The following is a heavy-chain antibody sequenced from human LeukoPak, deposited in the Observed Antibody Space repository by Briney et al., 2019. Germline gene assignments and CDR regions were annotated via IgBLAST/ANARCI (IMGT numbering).Heavy chain of an antibody. CDR2: ISGSGGST. D-gene: IGHD2-15*01. CDR3: ARVQYCSGGNCLIDYYYYMDV. J-gene: IGHJ6*03. CDR1: GFTFSSYG. V-gene: IGHV3-23*01. Sequence: GALRLSCAASGFTFSSYGMSWVRQAPGKGLEWVSAISGSGGSTYYADSVKGRFTISRDNSKNTLYLQMNSLRAEDTAVYYCARVQYCSGGNCLIDYYYYMDVWGKGTTVTVSS.